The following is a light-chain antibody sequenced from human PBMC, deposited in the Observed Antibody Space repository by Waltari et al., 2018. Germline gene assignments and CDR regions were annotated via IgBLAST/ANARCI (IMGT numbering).Light chain of an antibody. CDR2: YDS. V-gene: IGLV3-21*01. CDR1: DLGSKY. J-gene: IGLJ2*01. CDR3: QVWDSNSDHL. Sequence: SYELTQPPSVSVSPGQTARITCGGDDLGSKYVHWYEQKPSQAPGLVIFYDSDRPSGIPERFSGSKSGNTATLTISGVEAGDEADYYCQVWDSNSDHLFGGGTRLTVL.